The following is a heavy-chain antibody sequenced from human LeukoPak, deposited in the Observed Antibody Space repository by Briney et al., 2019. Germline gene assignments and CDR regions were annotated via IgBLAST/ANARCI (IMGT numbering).Heavy chain of an antibody. CDR2: ISSSSSYI. CDR1: GFTFSSYS. CDR3: ARDIWFGIDAFDI. V-gene: IGHV3-21*01. D-gene: IGHD3-10*01. Sequence: GGSLRLFCAASGFTFSSYSMNWVRQAPGKGLEWVSSISSSSSYIYYADSVKGRFTISRDNAKNSLYLQMNSLRAEDTAVYYCARDIWFGIDAFDIWGQGTMVTVSS. J-gene: IGHJ3*02.